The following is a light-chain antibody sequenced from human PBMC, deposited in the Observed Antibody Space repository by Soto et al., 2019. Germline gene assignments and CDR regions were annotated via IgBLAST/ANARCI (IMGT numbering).Light chain of an antibody. V-gene: IGKV1-5*01. CDR3: QKYNSAPLT. Sequence: DIQMTQSPSTLSASVGDRVAITFRASRSISDWLAWYQQKPGKAPKLLIYDVSSLQSGVPSRFSGSGSGTDFTLTISSLQPEDVATYYCQKYNSAPLTFGQGTKVDI. CDR1: RSISDW. J-gene: IGKJ1*01. CDR2: DVS.